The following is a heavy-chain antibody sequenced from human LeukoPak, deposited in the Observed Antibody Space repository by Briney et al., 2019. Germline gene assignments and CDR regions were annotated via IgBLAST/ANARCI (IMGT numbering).Heavy chain of an antibody. V-gene: IGHV4-59*01. J-gene: IGHJ6*03. CDR1: GGSISSYY. CDR2: IYYSGST. CDR3: ARGRSDTAMVTPYYYYYYMDV. Sequence: PSETLSLTCTVSGGSISSYYWSWIRQPPGKGLEWIGYIYYSGSTNYNPSLKSRVTISVDTSKNQFSLKLSSVTAADTAVYYCARGRSDTAMVTPYYYYYYMDVWGKGTTVTISS. D-gene: IGHD5-18*01.